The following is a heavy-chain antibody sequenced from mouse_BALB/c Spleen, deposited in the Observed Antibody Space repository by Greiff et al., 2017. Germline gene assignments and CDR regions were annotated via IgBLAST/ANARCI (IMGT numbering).Heavy chain of an antibody. CDR3: AYGYEGAMDY. V-gene: IGHV14-3*02. J-gene: IGHJ4*01. D-gene: IGHD2-14*01. CDR2: IDPANGNT. CDR1: GFNIKDTY. Sequence: EVQVVESGAELVKPGASVKLSCTASGFNIKDTYMHWVKQRPEQGLEWIGRIDPANGNTKYDPKFQGKATITADTSSNTAYLQLSSLTSEDTAVYYGAYGYEGAMDYWGQGTSVTVSS.